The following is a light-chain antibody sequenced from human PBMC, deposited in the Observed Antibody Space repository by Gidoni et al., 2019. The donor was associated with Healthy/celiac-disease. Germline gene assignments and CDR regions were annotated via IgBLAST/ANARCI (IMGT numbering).Light chain of an antibody. V-gene: IGKV1-39*01. CDR1: QSISSY. Sequence: DIQLTQSPSSLSASVGDRVTITCRASQSISSYLNWYQQKPGKDPKLLIYAAAILQSGVPARFSGRGSGTDFILTISSLQPEDFAAYYCQQSYSTPSGFGGGTKVEIK. J-gene: IGKJ4*01. CDR2: AAA. CDR3: QQSYSTPSG.